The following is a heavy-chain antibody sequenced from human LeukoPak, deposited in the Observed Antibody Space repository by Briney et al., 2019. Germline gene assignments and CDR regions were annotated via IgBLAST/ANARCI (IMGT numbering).Heavy chain of an antibody. CDR2: IYHTGST. D-gene: IGHD6-19*01. J-gene: IGHJ4*02. CDR1: GYSISSGYY. Sequence: PSETLSLTCAVSGYSISSGYYWGWIRQPPGKGLEWIGCIYHTGSTYYNPSLKCRVAISVISSKNQFSLKLSSVTAADTAVYYCARGVTGYSSGWYPDYWGQGTLVTVSS. CDR3: ARGVTGYSSGWYPDY. V-gene: IGHV4-38-2*01.